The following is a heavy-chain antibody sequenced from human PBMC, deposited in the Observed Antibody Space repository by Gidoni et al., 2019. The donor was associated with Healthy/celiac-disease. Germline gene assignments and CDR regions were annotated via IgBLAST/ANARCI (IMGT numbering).Heavy chain of an antibody. CDR2: IIPIFGTA. CDR1: GGTFSSYA. Sequence: QVQLVQSGAEVKKPGSSVKVSCKASGGTFSSYAISWVRPAPGQGLEWMGGIIPIFGTAHYAQKFQGRVTITADKSTSTAYMELSSLRSEDTAVYYCARDLRDSSMFPYYYYGMDVWGQGTTVTVSS. CDR3: ARDLRDSSMFPYYYYGMDV. D-gene: IGHD6-19*01. J-gene: IGHJ6*02. V-gene: IGHV1-69*06.